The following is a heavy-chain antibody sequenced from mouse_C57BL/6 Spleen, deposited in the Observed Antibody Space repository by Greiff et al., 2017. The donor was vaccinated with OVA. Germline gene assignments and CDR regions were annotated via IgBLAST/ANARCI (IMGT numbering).Heavy chain of an antibody. D-gene: IGHD3-3*01. CDR3: ARGRGRFDY. V-gene: IGHV1-50*01. CDR1: GYTFTSYW. CDR2: IDPSDSYT. J-gene: IGHJ2*01. Sequence: QVQLKQPGAELVKPGASVKLSCKASGYTFTSYWMQWVKQRPGQGLEWIGEIDPSDSYTNYNQKFKGKATLTVDTSSSTAYMQLSSLTSEDSAVYYCARGRGRFDYWGQGTTLTVSS.